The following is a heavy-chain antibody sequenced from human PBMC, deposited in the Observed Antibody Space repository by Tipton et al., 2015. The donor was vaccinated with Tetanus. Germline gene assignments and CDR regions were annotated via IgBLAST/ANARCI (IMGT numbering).Heavy chain of an antibody. V-gene: IGHV4-61*01. CDR1: GASVSGGTDY. D-gene: IGHD2-21*02. J-gene: IGHJ6*02. CDR2: VYPTGST. CDR3: VRFDCGGACHSPYFNGTDV. Sequence: TLSLTCTVSGASVSGGTDYWTWIRQHPGQGLEWIGHVYPTGSTYYNPSLESRITLSVDRSRNQFSLNMRSVGSEDTAIYYCVRFDCGGACHSPYFNGTDVWGQGTAVTVS.